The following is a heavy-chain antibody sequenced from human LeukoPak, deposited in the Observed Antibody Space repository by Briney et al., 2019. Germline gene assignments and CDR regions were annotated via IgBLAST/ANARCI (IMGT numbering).Heavy chain of an antibody. Sequence: PGRSLRLSCVASGFTFSSYPMHWVRQALGKGLEWVTVISYDGSSNFYADSVKGRFTISRDNSKNTLYLQMNSLRAEDTAVYYCAKAPPSYGDFGAFDIWGQGTMVTVSS. D-gene: IGHD4-17*01. CDR1: GFTFSSYP. CDR3: AKAPPSYGDFGAFDI. V-gene: IGHV3-30-3*01. CDR2: ISYDGSSN. J-gene: IGHJ3*02.